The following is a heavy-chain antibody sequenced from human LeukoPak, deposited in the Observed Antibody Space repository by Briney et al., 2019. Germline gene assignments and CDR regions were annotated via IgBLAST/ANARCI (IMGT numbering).Heavy chain of an antibody. D-gene: IGHD3-10*01. CDR3: ARDGSVLLQYNWFDP. CDR1: GYTFTSYG. J-gene: IGHJ5*02. V-gene: IGHV1-18*01. Sequence: GASVKVSCKASGYTFTSYGISWVRQAPGQGLEWMGWISAYNGNTNYAQKLQGRVTMTTDTSTSTAYMELSRLRSDDTAVYYCARDGSVLLQYNWFDPWGQGTLVTVSS. CDR2: ISAYNGNT.